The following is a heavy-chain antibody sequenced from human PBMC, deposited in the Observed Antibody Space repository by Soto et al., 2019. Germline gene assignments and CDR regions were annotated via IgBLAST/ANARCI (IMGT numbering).Heavy chain of an antibody. J-gene: IGHJ4*02. CDR3: AKDQASGQGSFDS. V-gene: IGHV3-30*18. CDR2: ISYDGSSK. Sequence: GGSLRLSCAASGFTFRSYGMHWVRQAPGKGLEWVAVISYDGSSKYYADSVKGRFTISRDNSKNTLFLQMNSLRADDTAVYYCAKDQASGQGSFDSWGQGTLVTVSS. CDR1: GFTFRSYG.